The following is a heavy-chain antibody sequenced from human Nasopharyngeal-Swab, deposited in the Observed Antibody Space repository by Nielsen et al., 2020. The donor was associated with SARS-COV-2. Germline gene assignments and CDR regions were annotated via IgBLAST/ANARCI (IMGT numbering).Heavy chain of an antibody. CDR1: GYTFTSYG. D-gene: IGHD5-12*01. CDR2: ISAYNGNT. V-gene: IGHV1-18*01. Sequence: ASVKVSCKASGYTFTSYGISWVRQAPGQGLEWMGWISAYNGNTNYAQKLQGRVTMTRDTSISTAYMELSRLTSDDTAVYYCARGYSASWENYWGQGTLVTVSS. CDR3: ARGYSASWENY. J-gene: IGHJ4*02.